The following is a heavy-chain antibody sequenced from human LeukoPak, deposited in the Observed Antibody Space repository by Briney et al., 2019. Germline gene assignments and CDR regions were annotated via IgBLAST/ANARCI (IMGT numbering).Heavy chain of an antibody. CDR2: ISAYNGNT. D-gene: IGHD6-19*01. Sequence: GASVRLSCKASGYTCTSYSISWVRQAPGQGLEWMGWISAYNGNTNYAQKLQGRVTMTTDTSTSTAYMELRSLRSDDTAVYYCARDFHSSGWYYRPIDYWGQGTLVTVSS. J-gene: IGHJ4*02. V-gene: IGHV1-18*01. CDR3: ARDFHSSGWYYRPIDY. CDR1: GYTCTSYS.